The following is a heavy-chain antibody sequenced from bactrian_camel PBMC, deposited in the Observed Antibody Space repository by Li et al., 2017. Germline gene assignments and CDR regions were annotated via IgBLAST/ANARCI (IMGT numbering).Heavy chain of an antibody. CDR3: AADLVTGGNWRSIDHWSY. J-gene: IGHJ4*01. CDR2: IYGGITT. Sequence: HVQLVESGGGLVQPGGSLRLSCVASGSTYSSLCMGWFRQAPGKAREGVAAIYGGITTYYDDSVRGRFTISQDNAKPMLYLQMNALKPEDTAMYYCAADLVTGGNWRSIDHWSYWGQGTQVTVS. V-gene: IGHV3S1*01. D-gene: IGHD7*01. CDR1: GSTYSSLC.